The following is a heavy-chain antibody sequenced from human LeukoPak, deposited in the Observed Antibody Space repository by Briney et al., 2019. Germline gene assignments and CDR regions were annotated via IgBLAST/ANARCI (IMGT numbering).Heavy chain of an antibody. CDR2: ISSSSSYT. D-gene: IGHD3-10*01. CDR1: GFTFSDYY. Sequence: GGSLRLSCAASGFTFSDYYMSWIRQAPGKGLEGVSYISSSSSYTNYADSVKGRFTISRDNAKNSLYLQMNSLRAEDTAVYYCARSGYYYGSGSYYSGAFDYWGQGTLVTVSS. CDR3: ARSGYYYGSGSYYSGAFDY. J-gene: IGHJ4*02. V-gene: IGHV3-11*03.